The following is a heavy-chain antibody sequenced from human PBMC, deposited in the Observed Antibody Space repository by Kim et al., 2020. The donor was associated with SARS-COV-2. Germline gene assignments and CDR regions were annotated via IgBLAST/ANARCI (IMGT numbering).Heavy chain of an antibody. V-gene: IGHV3-30*18. D-gene: IGHD2-21*02. CDR2: ISYDGRKK. CDR3: AKEYCGGVCYSDYFDL. CDR1: GFNFSNYG. Sequence: GGSLRLSCAASGFNFSNYGMHWVRQAPGKGLEWVAVISYDGRKKYYADSVKGRFTISRDNSKSTLFLQMNSLRAEDTAVYYCAKEYCGGVCYSDYFDLWGQGTLVTVSS. J-gene: IGHJ4*02.